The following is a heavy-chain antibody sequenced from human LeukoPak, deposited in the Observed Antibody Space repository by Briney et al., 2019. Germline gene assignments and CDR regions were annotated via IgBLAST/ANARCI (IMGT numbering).Heavy chain of an antibody. CDR3: ARGRYYYGSGSYYNPWYFDY. D-gene: IGHD3-10*01. V-gene: IGHV4-34*01. Sequence: SETLSLTCAVYGGSFSGYYWSWILQPPGKGLEWIGEINHSGSTNYNPSLKSRVTISVDTSKNQFSLKLSSVTAADTAVYYCARGRYYYGSGSYYNPWYFDYWGQGTLVTVSS. J-gene: IGHJ4*02. CDR1: GGSFSGYY. CDR2: INHSGST.